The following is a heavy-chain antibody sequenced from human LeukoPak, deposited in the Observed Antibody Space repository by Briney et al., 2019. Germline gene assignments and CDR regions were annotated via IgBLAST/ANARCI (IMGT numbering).Heavy chain of an antibody. CDR2: IWYDGSKK. J-gene: IGHJ3*02. D-gene: IGHD4-23*01. CDR3: ARGLGGNSAAFDI. CDR1: GFTFRSYG. V-gene: IGHV3-33*01. Sequence: GRSLRLSCAASGFTFRSYGMHWVRQAPGKGPEWVAVIWYDGSKKYYADSVKGRFTISRVNSRNTVYLQMNSLRAEDTAVYYCARGLGGNSAAFDIWGQGTMVTVSS.